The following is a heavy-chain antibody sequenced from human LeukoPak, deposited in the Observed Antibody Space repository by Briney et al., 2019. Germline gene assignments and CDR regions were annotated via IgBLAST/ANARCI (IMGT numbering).Heavy chain of an antibody. V-gene: IGHV4-59*08. J-gene: IGHJ5*02. CDR3: TRHIAVAGGDL. CDR2: IYSSGST. Sequence: SETLSLTCTVSGGSISSYYWSWLRQPPGKGLEWIGYIYSSGSTEYNPSLRGRVTISVDTSKNQFSLRLSSVTAADTAVYYCTRHIAVAGGDLWGQGTLVTVSS. D-gene: IGHD6-19*01. CDR1: GGSISSYY.